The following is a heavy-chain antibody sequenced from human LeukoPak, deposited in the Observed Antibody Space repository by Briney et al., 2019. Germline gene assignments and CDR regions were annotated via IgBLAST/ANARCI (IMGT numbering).Heavy chain of an antibody. CDR2: ISGTGDST. CDR3: ARVDFDSGSFYRGFDS. Sequence: PGGSLRLSCAASGFTFSSYVMSWVRQAPGKGLEWVSDISGTGDSTYYADSVKGRFTISRDNSKKTVYLQVSSLGVENTAVYFCARVDFDSGSFYRGFDSWGQGTLVTVSS. V-gene: IGHV3-23*01. J-gene: IGHJ4*02. CDR1: GFTFSSYV. D-gene: IGHD3-10*01.